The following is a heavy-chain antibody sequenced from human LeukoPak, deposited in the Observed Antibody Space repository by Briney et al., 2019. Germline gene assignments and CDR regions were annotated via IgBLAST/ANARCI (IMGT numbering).Heavy chain of an antibody. D-gene: IGHD6-19*01. CDR2: INHSGST. V-gene: IGHV4-34*01. J-gene: IGHJ4*02. CDR1: GGSFSGYY. Sequence: PSGTLSLTCAVYGGSFSGYYWSWIRQPPGKGLEWIGEINHSGSTNYNPSLKSRVTISVDTSKNQFSLKLSSVTAADTAVYYCARGLRYSRGWYGYWGQGTLVTVSS. CDR3: ARGLRYSRGWYGY.